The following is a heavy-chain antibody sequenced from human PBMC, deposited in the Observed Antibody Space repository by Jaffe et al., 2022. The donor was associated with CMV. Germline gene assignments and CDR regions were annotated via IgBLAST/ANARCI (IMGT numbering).Heavy chain of an antibody. V-gene: IGHV3-33*08. CDR1: GFTFSSYG. CDR3: ASFAGIADNYYYYYMDV. D-gene: IGHD6-13*01. CDR2: IWYDGSNK. J-gene: IGHJ6*03. Sequence: QVQLVESGGGVVQPGRSLRLSCAASGFTFSSYGMHWVRQAPGKGLEWVAVIWYDGSNKYYADSVKGRFTISRDNSKNTLYLQMNSLRAEDTAVYYCASFAGIADNYYYYYMDVWGKGTTVTVSS.